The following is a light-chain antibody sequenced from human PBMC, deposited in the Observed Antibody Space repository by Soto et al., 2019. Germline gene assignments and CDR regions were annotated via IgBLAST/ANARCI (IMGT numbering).Light chain of an antibody. CDR2: GAS. V-gene: IGKV3-20*01. Sequence: EIVLTQSPGTLSLSPGERATLSCRASQSVSSSYLAWYQQKPGQAPRLLIYGASSRATGIPDRFSGSGSGTDFTLTISRLEPEDFSVYYCQHYGSSPQTFGQGTKLDIK. J-gene: IGKJ1*01. CDR1: QSVSSSY. CDR3: QHYGSSPQT.